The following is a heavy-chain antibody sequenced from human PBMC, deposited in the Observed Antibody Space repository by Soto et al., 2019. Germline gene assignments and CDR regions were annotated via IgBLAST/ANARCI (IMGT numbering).Heavy chain of an antibody. CDR2: IDPSDSQT. J-gene: IGHJ5*01. CDR1: GYSFAGYW. Sequence: GESLKISCKGSGYSFAGYWITWVRQKPGKGLEWMGRIDPSDSQTYYSPSFRGHVTISVTKSITTVFLQWSSLRASDTAMYYCAKDIYDYDKGHKFQYYVDSWGHGTPVTVSS. D-gene: IGHD3-22*01. CDR3: AKDIYDYDKGHKFQYYVDS. V-gene: IGHV5-10-1*01.